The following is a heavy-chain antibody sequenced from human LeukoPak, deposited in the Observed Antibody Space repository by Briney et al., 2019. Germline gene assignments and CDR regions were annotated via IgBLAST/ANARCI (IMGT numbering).Heavy chain of an antibody. D-gene: IGHD1-1*01. CDR3: ARGGLIQRHAFDI. CDR1: GFTFSSYA. CDR2: ISGSGGST. V-gene: IGHV3-23*01. Sequence: GGSLRLSCAASGFTFSSYAMSWVRQAPGKGLEWVSAISGSGGSTYYADSVKGRFTISRDNSKNTLYLQMNSLRGEDTALYYCARGGLIQRHAFDIWGQATMVTVSS. J-gene: IGHJ3*02.